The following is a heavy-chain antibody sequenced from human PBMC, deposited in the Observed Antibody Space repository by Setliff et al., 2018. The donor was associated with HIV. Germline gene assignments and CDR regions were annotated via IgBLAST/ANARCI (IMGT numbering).Heavy chain of an antibody. V-gene: IGHV4-38-2*01. CDR1: GDAISRNYY. J-gene: IGHJ6*03. Sequence: SETLSLTCAVSGDAISRNYYWGWIRQPPGKGLEWIGSIYHSGTTHYSPSLQSRVSISVDTSKNQFSLKLSSVTAADTGVYYCARHRDPPGSRWIYYYYYMDLWGEGTTVTVSS. CDR2: IYHSGTT. D-gene: IGHD6-13*01. CDR3: ARHRDPPGSRWIYYYYYMDL.